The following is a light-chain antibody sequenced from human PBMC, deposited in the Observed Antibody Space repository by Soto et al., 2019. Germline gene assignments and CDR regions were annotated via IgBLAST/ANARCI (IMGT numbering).Light chain of an antibody. V-gene: IGLV2-14*01. CDR2: QVS. J-gene: IGLJ1*01. CDR1: GSDIGAYNS. CDR3: LSYTTSSTFV. Sequence: QSVLTQPASVSASPGQSITISCTGTGSDIGAYNSVSWYQQHPGKAPKLIVFQVSFRPSAVSDRFSGSKSDNAASLTISGLQTEDEAHYFCLSYTTSSTFVFGTGTKATVL.